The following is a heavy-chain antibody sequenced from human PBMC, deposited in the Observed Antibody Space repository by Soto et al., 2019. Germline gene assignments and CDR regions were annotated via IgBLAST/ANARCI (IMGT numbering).Heavy chain of an antibody. Sequence: SETLSLICAVDGGSFSGYYWSWIRQPPGKWLEWIGEINHSGSTNYNPSLKSRVTISVDTSKNQFSLKLSSVTAADTAVYYCAKRYSGYDDAFDIWGQGTMVTVS. CDR3: AKRYSGYDDAFDI. D-gene: IGHD5-12*01. J-gene: IGHJ3*02. CDR1: GGSFSGYY. V-gene: IGHV4-34*01. CDR2: INHSGST.